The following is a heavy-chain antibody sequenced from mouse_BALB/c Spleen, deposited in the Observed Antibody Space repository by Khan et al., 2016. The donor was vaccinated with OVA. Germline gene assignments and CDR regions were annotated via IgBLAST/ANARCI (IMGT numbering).Heavy chain of an antibody. J-gene: IGHJ4*01. CDR2: IYPGDGST. CDR3: AREGVRGVTMDY. Sequence: QVQLQQSGPELVKPGALVKISCKASGYTLPSYDINWVKQRPGQGLEWIGWIYPGDGSTKYNEKFKGKATLTADKSSSTAYLQLSSLTSADSAVFFGAREGVRGVTMDYWGQGTSVTISS. V-gene: IGHV1S56*01. CDR1: GYTLPSYD. D-gene: IGHD1-1*01.